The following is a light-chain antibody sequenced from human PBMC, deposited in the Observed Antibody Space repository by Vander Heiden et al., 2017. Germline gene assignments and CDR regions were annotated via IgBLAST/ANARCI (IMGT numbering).Light chain of an antibody. V-gene: IGKV3-11*01. CDR2: DSS. CDR3: QQRGSWPLT. CDR1: QSVRGY. J-gene: IGKJ5*01. Sequence: EIVLTQSPATLSLSPGERATLSCSASQSVRGYLAWYQQKPGQPPRLLIYDSSNRATGVPARFSGSGSGTDFTLTISNLEPGDFAVYYCQQRGSWPLTFGQGTRLEIK.